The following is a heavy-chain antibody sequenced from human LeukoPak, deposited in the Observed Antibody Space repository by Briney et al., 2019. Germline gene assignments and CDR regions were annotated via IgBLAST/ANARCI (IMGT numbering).Heavy chain of an antibody. D-gene: IGHD3-10*01. CDR2: IKQDGSEK. J-gene: IGHJ4*02. Sequence: GGSLRLSCAASGFTFSNYWMSWVRQAPGKGLEWVANIKQDGSEKYYVDSVKGRFTISRDNAKNSLYLQMNSLRAEDTAVYYCARRYSGSSGNFDYWGQGTLVTVSS. CDR3: ARRYSGSSGNFDY. CDR1: GFTFSNYW. V-gene: IGHV3-7*01.